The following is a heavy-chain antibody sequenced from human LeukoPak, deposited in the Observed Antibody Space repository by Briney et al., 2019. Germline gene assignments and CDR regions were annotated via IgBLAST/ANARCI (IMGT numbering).Heavy chain of an antibody. J-gene: IGHJ4*02. V-gene: IGHV4-39*01. CDR1: GGSISSTSNY. Sequence: SETLSLTCIVSGGSISSTSNYWGWIRQPPGKELEWIGSISYSGTTFYNPSLKSRVTISVDTSKNQFSLTLSSVTAADTAVYYCARPIVGATRGFDDWGQGTLVTVSS. CDR3: ARPIVGATRGFDD. D-gene: IGHD1-26*01. CDR2: ISYSGTT.